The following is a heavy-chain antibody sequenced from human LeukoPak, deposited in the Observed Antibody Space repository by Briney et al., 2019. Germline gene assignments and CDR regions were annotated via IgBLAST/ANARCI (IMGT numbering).Heavy chain of an antibody. D-gene: IGHD3-3*02. Sequence: GESLKISCKGSGYSFTTYWIAWVRQMPGKGLEWMGIIYPGDSETRYSPSFQGQVTISADKSISTAYLQWSSLKASDTAMYYCARQLASSASYAFDIWGQGTMVTVSS. CDR3: ARQLASSASYAFDI. CDR1: GYSFTTYW. CDR2: IYPGDSET. V-gene: IGHV5-51*01. J-gene: IGHJ3*02.